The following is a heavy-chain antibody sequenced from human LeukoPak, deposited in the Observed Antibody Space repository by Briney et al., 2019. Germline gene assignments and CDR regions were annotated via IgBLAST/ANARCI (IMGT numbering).Heavy chain of an antibody. D-gene: IGHD3-10*01. J-gene: IGHJ4*02. CDR2: ISYDGSNK. CDR1: GFTFSSYA. Sequence: PGRSLRLSCAATGFTFSSYAMHWVRQAPGKGLEWVAVISYDGSNKYYADSVKGRFTISRDNSKNTLYLQMNSLRAEDTAVYYCAKDLYGSGSYSPIDYWGQGTLVTVSS. CDR3: AKDLYGSGSYSPIDY. V-gene: IGHV3-30-3*01.